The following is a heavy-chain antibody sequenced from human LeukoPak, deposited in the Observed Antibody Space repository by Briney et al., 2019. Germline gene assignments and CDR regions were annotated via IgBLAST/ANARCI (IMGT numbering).Heavy chain of an antibody. CDR1: GFTFSSYA. CDR3: AKEWIVYGDYVGRVY. V-gene: IGHV3-23*01. J-gene: IGHJ4*02. Sequence: SLRXSCAASGFTFSSYAMSWVRQAPGKGLEWVSAISGSGGSTYYADSVKGRFTISRDNSNNTLYLQMNSLRAEDTAVYYCAKEWIVYGDYVGRVYWGQGTLVTVSS. D-gene: IGHD4-17*01. CDR2: ISGSGGST.